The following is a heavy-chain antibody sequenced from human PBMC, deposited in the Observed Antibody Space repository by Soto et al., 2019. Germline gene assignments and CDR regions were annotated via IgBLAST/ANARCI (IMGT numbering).Heavy chain of an antibody. J-gene: IGHJ4*02. D-gene: IGHD6-13*01. V-gene: IGHV1-46*01. CDR2: INPSGGST. CDR1: GYTFTSYY. CDR3: ARPLVAAAGTGYFAY. Sequence: QVQLVQSGAEVKKPGAAVKVSCTASGYTFTSYYMHWVRQAPGQGLEWMGIINPSGGSTSYAKQFQGRATMTRDTSTSTVYMELSSLTSEDTAVYYCARPLVAAAGTGYFAYWGQGTLVAVSS.